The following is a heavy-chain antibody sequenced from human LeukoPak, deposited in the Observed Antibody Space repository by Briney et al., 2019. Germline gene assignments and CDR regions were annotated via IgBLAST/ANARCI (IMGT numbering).Heavy chain of an antibody. CDR3: ARDRYYYDSSGYRYFDL. Sequence: ASVKVSCKASGYTFTSYGISWVQQAPGQGLEWMGWISAYNGNTNYAQKLQGRVTMTTDTSTSTAYMELRSLRSDDTAVYYCARDRYYYDSSGYRYFDLWGRGTLVTVSS. CDR1: GYTFTSYG. V-gene: IGHV1-18*01. J-gene: IGHJ2*01. CDR2: ISAYNGNT. D-gene: IGHD3-22*01.